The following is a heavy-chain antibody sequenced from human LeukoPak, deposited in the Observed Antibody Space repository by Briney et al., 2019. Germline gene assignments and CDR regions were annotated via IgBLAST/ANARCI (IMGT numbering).Heavy chain of an antibody. Sequence: GGSLRLSCAASGFTFSSYAMSWVRQAPGKGLEWVSAISGSGGSTYYADSVKGRFTISRDNSKNRLYLQMNSLRAEDTAVYYCAKDPGPLYSSGWYADAFDIWGQGTMVTVSS. V-gene: IGHV3-23*01. CDR2: ISGSGGST. D-gene: IGHD6-19*01. CDR3: AKDPGPLYSSGWYADAFDI. J-gene: IGHJ3*02. CDR1: GFTFSSYA.